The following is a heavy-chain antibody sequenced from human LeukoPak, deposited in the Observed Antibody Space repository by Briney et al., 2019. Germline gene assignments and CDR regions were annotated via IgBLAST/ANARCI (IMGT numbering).Heavy chain of an antibody. J-gene: IGHJ4*02. Sequence: SETLSLTCTVSGGSVSSGSDYWSWIRQPPGKGLEWIGNIYYSGSTNYNPSLKSRVTISVDTSKNQFSLKLSSVTAADTAVYYCARHITMVRGVRADHFDYWGQGTLVTVSS. D-gene: IGHD3-10*01. CDR2: IYYSGST. CDR3: ARHITMVRGVRADHFDY. CDR1: GGSVSSGSDY. V-gene: IGHV4-61*01.